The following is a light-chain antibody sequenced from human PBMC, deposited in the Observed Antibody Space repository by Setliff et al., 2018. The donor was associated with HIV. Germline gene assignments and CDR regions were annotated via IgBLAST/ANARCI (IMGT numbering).Light chain of an antibody. V-gene: IGKV2-29*02. CDR3: MQSKYVPLT. CDR1: HNLLSSEGKYC. J-gene: IGKJ4*01. Sequence: DIVMTQTPLSLSVTPGQPASISCKSSHNLLSSEGKYCLSWYLQKPGQAPQLLISEVSRRSSGVPDRFSGSGSGTEFTLKISRVEPEDVGLYFCMQSKYVPLTFGGGTKVDSK. CDR2: EVS.